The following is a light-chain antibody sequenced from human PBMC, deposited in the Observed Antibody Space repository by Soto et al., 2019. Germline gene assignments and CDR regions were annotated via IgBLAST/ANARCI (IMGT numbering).Light chain of an antibody. CDR2: GNS. CDR1: SSNIGAGYG. Sequence: QSVLAQPPSVSGAPGQRVTISCTGSSSNIGAGYGVHWYQQLPGTAPKLLIYGNSNRPSGFPDRFSGSTSGTSASLAITGLQAEDEADYHCQSYDSSLSGWVFGGGTKLTVL. V-gene: IGLV1-40*01. CDR3: QSYDSSLSGWV. J-gene: IGLJ3*02.